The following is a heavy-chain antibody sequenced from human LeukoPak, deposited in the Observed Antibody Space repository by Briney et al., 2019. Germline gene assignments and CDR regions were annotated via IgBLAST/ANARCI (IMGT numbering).Heavy chain of an antibody. J-gene: IGHJ4*02. CDR3: ASRGDYGDSVWFDY. D-gene: IGHD4-17*01. V-gene: IGHV4-34*01. CDR1: GGSFSGYY. CDR2: INHSGST. Sequence: SETLSLTCAVYGGSFSGYYWSWIRQPPGKGLEWIGEINHSGSTNYNPSLKSRITISVDTSKNQFSLNLSSVTAADTAVYYCASRGDYGDSVWFDYWGQGSLVTVSS.